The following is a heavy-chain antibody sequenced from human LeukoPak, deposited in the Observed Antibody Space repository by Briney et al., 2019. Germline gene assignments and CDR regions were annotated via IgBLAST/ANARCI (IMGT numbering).Heavy chain of an antibody. CDR1: GGSISSGDYY. J-gene: IGHJ4*02. Sequence: SETLSLTCTVSGGSISSGDYYWSSIRQPPGKGLEWIGYIYYSGSTYYNPSLKSRVTISVDTSKNQFSLKLSSVTAADTAVYYCARVLAAAGTKKSIDYWGQGTLVTVSP. CDR2: IYYSGST. D-gene: IGHD6-13*01. CDR3: ARVLAAAGTKKSIDY. V-gene: IGHV4-30-4*01.